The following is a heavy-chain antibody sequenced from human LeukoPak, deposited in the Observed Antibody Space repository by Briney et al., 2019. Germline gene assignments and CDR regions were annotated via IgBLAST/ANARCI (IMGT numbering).Heavy chain of an antibody. CDR1: GFTFSSYA. V-gene: IGHV3-30*04. D-gene: IGHD4-17*01. CDR3: AREVASKAVTTFYYYYGMDV. J-gene: IGHJ6*02. CDR2: ISYDGSNK. Sequence: GRSLRLSCAASGFTFSSYAMHWVRQAPGKGLEWVAVISYDGSNKYYADSVKGRFTISRDNSKNTLYLQMNSLRAEDTAVYYCAREVASKAVTTFYYYYGMDVWGQGTTVTVSS.